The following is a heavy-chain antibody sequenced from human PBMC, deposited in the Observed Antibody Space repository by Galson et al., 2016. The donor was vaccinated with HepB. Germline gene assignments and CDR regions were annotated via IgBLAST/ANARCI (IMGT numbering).Heavy chain of an antibody. CDR3: AKGRAFGYGYSYYIMDV. CDR2: ISGSGGST. J-gene: IGHJ6*02. D-gene: IGHD5-18*01. CDR1: GFTFSSYG. V-gene: IGHV3-23*01. Sequence: SLRLSCAASGFTFSSYGMHWVRQAPGKGLEWVSGISGSGGSTFYADSVKGRFSISRDRSKSTLYLQIDSLRAEDTAVYYCAKGRAFGYGYSYYIMDVWGQGTTVTVAS.